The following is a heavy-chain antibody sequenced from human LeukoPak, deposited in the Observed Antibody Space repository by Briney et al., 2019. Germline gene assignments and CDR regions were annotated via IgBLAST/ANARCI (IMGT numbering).Heavy chain of an antibody. D-gene: IGHD3-22*01. J-gene: IGHJ6*02. CDR3: AADYYDSSGYYLDYYYGMDV. V-gene: IGHV1-24*01. CDR1: GYTLTELS. Sequence: ASVKVSCKVSGYTLTELSMHWVRQAPGKGLEWMGGFDPEDCETIYAQKFQGRVTMTEDTSTDTAYMELSSLRSEDTAVYYCAADYYDSSGYYLDYYYGMDVWGQGTTVTVSS. CDR2: FDPEDCET.